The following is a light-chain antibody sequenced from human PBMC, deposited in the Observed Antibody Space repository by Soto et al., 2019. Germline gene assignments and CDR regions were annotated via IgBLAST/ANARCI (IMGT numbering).Light chain of an antibody. CDR3: LQYNGYYRT. V-gene: IGKV1-5*01. CDR1: QTINVW. CDR2: DAS. J-gene: IGKJ5*01. Sequence: DIQMTQSPSTLSASVGDTVTITCRASQTINVWLAWYQQRPGKAPNLLIFDASTLESGVPSRFSGSGSGTTFTLTISSLQSDDFATYYCLQYNGYYRTFGQGTRLEIK.